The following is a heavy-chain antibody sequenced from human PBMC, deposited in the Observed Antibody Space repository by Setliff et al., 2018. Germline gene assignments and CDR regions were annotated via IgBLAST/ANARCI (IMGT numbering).Heavy chain of an antibody. J-gene: IGHJ4*02. D-gene: IGHD3-3*01. CDR2: IYYSGST. Sequence: SETLSLTCAVSGASTTTYYWSRIRQPPGKGLEWIGYIYYSGSTNYNPSLKGRATLSIDASKRQFSLKLTSVTAADTAVYYCARMSGFLYMDVWGQGTLVTVSS. CDR3: ARMSGFLYMDV. V-gene: IGHV4-59*08. CDR1: GASTTTYY.